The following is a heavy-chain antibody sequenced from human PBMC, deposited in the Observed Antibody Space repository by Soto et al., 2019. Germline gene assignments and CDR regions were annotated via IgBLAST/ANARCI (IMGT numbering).Heavy chain of an antibody. CDR2: IIPIFGTA. Sequence: SVKVSCKASGGTFSSYAISWVRQAPGQGLEWMGGIIPIFGTANYAQKFQGRVTITADESTSTAYMELSSLRSEDTAVYYCTRAVDPTYYYGSGSYYNPGYYYYYGMDVWGQGTTVTVSS. J-gene: IGHJ6*02. D-gene: IGHD3-10*01. V-gene: IGHV1-69*13. CDR3: TRAVDPTYYYGSGSYYNPGYYYYYGMDV. CDR1: GGTFSSYA.